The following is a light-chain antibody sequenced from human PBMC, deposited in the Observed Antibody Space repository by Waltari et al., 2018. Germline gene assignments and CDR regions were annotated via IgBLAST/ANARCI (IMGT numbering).Light chain of an antibody. V-gene: IGKV3-11*01. Sequence: EIVFTQSPATLSLSPGERATLSCRASQSITNYLAWYKQQTGQAPRLLIYDSINRATGILARFSGGGSGTTFTLTITSLEPADFAFYYCHHRSTWPPTFGGGTNVVLK. CDR2: DSI. J-gene: IGKJ4*01. CDR1: QSITNY. CDR3: HHRSTWPPT.